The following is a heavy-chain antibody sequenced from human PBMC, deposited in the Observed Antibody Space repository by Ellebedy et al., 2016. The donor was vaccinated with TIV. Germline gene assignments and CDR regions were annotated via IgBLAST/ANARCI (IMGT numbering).Heavy chain of an antibody. J-gene: IGHJ6*02. V-gene: IGHV3-23*01. CDR2: LSGSGGRT. CDR3: AKGDEFWSGYSPTYRYGMDV. CDR1: GFTFGSYA. D-gene: IGHD3-3*01. Sequence: GESLKISXAASGFTFGSYAMNWVRQAPGKGLEWVSGLSGSGGRTYYADSVKGRFAISRDNFKNTVSLLMSSLRAEDMAVYYCAKGDEFWSGYSPTYRYGMDVWGQGTTVTVSS.